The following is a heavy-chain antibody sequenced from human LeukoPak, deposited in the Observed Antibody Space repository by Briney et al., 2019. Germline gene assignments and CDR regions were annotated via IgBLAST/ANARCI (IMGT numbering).Heavy chain of an antibody. CDR2: ILNSGTTT. CDR3: ARDPPDY. Sequence: TGGSLRLSCAASGFTFSSYEMNWVRQAPGKGLEWVSCILNSGTTTYYADSVKGRFTISRDNAKNSLYLQMNSLRAEDTGVYYCARDPPDYWGQGILVTVSS. CDR1: GFTFSSYE. V-gene: IGHV3-48*03. J-gene: IGHJ4*02.